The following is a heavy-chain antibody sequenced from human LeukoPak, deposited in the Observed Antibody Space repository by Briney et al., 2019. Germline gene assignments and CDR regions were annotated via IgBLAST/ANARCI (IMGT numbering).Heavy chain of an antibody. CDR2: IYYSGSS. CDR3: ATTLRGLIYWFDP. Sequence: SETLSLTCTVSGGSISSSNYYWSWIRQPPGKGLEWIGYIYYSGSSNSNPSLKSRVTMSVDTSKNQFSLKLSSVTAADTAVYYCATTLRGLIYWFDPWGQGTPVTVSS. V-gene: IGHV4-61*01. CDR1: GGSISSSNYY. D-gene: IGHD3-10*01. J-gene: IGHJ5*02.